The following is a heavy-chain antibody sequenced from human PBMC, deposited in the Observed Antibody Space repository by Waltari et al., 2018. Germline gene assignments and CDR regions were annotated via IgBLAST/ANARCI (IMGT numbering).Heavy chain of an antibody. Sequence: EVQLWESGGDLVQPGGSLRLSCVGPGFLFGAYAMTWVRQPPGKGLGCVSGLTANGDFTNNADSVKGRFTISRDNSKNTLYLQMNSLRVDDTALYDCAKYISRGRELIAWGQGTLVTVSS. D-gene: IGHD1-7*01. CDR1: GFLFGAYA. CDR2: LTANGDFT. J-gene: IGHJ4*02. CDR3: AKYISRGRELIA. V-gene: IGHV3-23*01.